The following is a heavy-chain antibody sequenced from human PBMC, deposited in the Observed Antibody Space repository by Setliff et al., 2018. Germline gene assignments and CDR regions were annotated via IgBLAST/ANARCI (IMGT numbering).Heavy chain of an antibody. V-gene: IGHV3-53*01. J-gene: IGHJ3*02. Sequence: GGSLSLSCAASGFTVSSNYMSWVRQAPGKGLEWVSVIYSGGSTYYADSVKGRFTISRDNSKNTLYLQMNSLRAEDTAVYYCARDGNIYDSSGYASHAFDIWGQGTMVTVSS. CDR1: GFTVSSNY. CDR3: ARDGNIYDSSGYASHAFDI. CDR2: IYSGGST. D-gene: IGHD3-22*01.